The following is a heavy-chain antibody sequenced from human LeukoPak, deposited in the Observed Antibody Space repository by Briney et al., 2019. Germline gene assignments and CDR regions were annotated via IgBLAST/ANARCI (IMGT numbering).Heavy chain of an antibody. Sequence: PSQSLSLTCTVSGGSISSGDYYWSWIRQPPGKGLEWIVYIYYSGSTYYNPSLKSRFTISVNTSKNQFSLKLSSVTAADTAVYYCARDIDYGDYIPLFYWGQGTLVTVSS. D-gene: IGHD4-17*01. V-gene: IGHV4-30-4*01. CDR1: GGSISSGDYY. CDR3: ARDIDYGDYIPLFY. J-gene: IGHJ4*02. CDR2: IYYSGST.